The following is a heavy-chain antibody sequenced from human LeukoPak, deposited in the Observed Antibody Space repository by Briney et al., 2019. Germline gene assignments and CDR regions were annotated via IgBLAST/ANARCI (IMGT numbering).Heavy chain of an antibody. CDR3: AKVHSSWYDFDY. J-gene: IGHJ4*02. CDR1: GFTFSSYA. CDR2: ISGNGIIA. Sequence: NPGGSLRLSCAASGFTFSSYAMSWVRQAPGKGLEWVSAISGNGIIAYYADSVKGRFTISRDNSKNTLFLQMNSLRAEDTAVYYCAKVHSSWYDFDYWGQGTLVTVSS. V-gene: IGHV3-23*01. D-gene: IGHD6-13*01.